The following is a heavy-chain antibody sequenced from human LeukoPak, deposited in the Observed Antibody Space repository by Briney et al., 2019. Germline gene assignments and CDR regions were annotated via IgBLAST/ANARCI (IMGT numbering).Heavy chain of an antibody. J-gene: IGHJ4*02. CDR3: ARGGVMYGDY. V-gene: IGHV4-38-2*02. Sequence: SETLSLTCTVSGYSISSGYYWGWIRQPPGKGLEWIGSIYHSGSTYYNPSLKSRVTISVDTSKNQFSLKLSSVTAADTAVYYCARGGVMYGDYWGQGTLVIVSS. CDR1: GYSISSGYY. D-gene: IGHD3-16*01. CDR2: IYHSGST.